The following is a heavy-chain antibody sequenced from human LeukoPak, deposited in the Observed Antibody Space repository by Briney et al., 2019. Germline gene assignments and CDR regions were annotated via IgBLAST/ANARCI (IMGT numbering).Heavy chain of an antibody. CDR3: ARLVPSSSWAPFDY. Sequence: GGSLRLSCAASGFTFGSYSMNWVRQAPGKGLEWDSSISSSSSYIYYADSVKGRFTISRDNAKNSLYLQMNSLRAEDTAVYYCARLVPSSSWAPFDYWGQGTLVTVSS. CDR1: GFTFGSYS. J-gene: IGHJ4*02. D-gene: IGHD6-13*01. V-gene: IGHV3-21*01. CDR2: ISSSSSYI.